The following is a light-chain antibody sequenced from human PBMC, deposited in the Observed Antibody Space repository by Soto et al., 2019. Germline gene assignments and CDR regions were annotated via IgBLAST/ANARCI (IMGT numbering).Light chain of an antibody. V-gene: IGLV3-21*02. Sequence: SYELTQPPSVSVAPGQTATITCGGNNNGGKTVHWYQQKPGQAPVVVVDHDTDRTSGIPERFSGSNSGNTATLTISRAEAGYEADYYGQVWASSTDLYVFGPGTKGTVL. CDR3: QVWASSTDLYV. CDR2: HDT. J-gene: IGLJ1*01. CDR1: NNGGKT.